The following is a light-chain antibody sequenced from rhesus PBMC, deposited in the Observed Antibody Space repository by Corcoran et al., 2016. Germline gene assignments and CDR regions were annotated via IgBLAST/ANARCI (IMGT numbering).Light chain of an antibody. CDR1: QTISSY. CDR2: AAS. J-gene: IGKJ3*01. V-gene: IGKV1-44*03. CDR3: QQHNSHPFT. Sequence: DIQMTQSPSSLSASVGDRVTITCRASQTISSYLTWYQQKPGKVPKLLIYAASSLKSGVPSRFSGSGSGTDFTLTNSILQPEDVATYYCQQHNSHPFTFGPWTKLDIK.